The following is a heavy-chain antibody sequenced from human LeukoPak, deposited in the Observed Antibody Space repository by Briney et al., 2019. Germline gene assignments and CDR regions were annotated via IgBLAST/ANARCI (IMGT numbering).Heavy chain of an antibody. J-gene: IGHJ4*01. V-gene: IGHV3-7*01. CDR1: GFTFTNNF. CDR2: IKQDGSEK. Sequence: GGSLRLSCAASGFTFTNNFMSWVRQVPGKGLEWVTNIKQDGSEKTYADSVRGRFTIFRDNAKDSVYLQMNSLRAEDSAIYYCAREGFYFFDFWGQGTLVTVSS. CDR3: AREGFYFFDF.